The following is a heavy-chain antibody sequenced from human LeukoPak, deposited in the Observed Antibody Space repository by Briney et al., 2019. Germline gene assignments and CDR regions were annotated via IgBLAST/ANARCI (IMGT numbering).Heavy chain of an antibody. Sequence: PGGSLRLSCAASGFTFDDYAMHWVRQAPGKGLEWVSGITWSSGTIDYADSVKGRFTISRDSAKNSLYLQMNSLRAEDTALYYCAKAPEGIVVVTSGYFDYWGQGTLVTVSS. CDR1: GFTFDDYA. J-gene: IGHJ4*02. CDR3: AKAPEGIVVVTSGYFDY. CDR2: ITWSSGTI. V-gene: IGHV3-9*01. D-gene: IGHD3-22*01.